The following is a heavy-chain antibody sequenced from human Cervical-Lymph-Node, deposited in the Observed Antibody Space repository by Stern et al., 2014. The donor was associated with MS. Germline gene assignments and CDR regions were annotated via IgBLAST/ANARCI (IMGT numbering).Heavy chain of an antibody. Sequence: QVQLVQSGSELKKPGASVKVSCKASGYTFTSYAMNWVRQAPGQGLEWMGWINTNTGNPKDAQGFKGRLVFSLDTSVSTAYLQISSLKAEDTAVYYCARVHYYASSGYYSDDAFDIWGQGTMVTVSS. V-gene: IGHV7-4-1*02. D-gene: IGHD3-22*01. CDR3: ARVHYYASSGYYSDDAFDI. CDR2: INTNTGNP. CDR1: GYTFTSYA. J-gene: IGHJ3*02.